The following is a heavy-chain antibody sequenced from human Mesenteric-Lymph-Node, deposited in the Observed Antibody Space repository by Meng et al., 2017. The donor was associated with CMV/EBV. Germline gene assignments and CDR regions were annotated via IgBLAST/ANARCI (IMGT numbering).Heavy chain of an antibody. V-gene: IGHV3-30-3*01. D-gene: IGHD3-22*01. CDR1: GFTFSSYA. CDR3: AREYYYDSSGYPLDY. Sequence: GESLKISCAASGFTFSSYAMHWVRQAPGKGLEWVAVISYDGSNKYYADSVKGRFTISRDNSKNTPYLQMNSLRAEDTAVYYCAREYYYDSSGYPLDYWGQGTLVTVSS. CDR2: ISYDGSNK. J-gene: IGHJ4*02.